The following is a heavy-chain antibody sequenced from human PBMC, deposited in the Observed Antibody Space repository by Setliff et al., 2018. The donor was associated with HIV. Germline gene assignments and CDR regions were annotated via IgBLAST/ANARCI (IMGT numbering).Heavy chain of an antibody. CDR2: IYHSGST. Sequence: PSETLSLTCTVSGGSIRSTSYYWGWIRQPPGKGLEWIGEIYHSGSTNYSPSLNSRVTISLDKSKNQFSLKLTSVNAADTAVYYCARGDGEASFDIWGRGTMVTVSS. CDR1: GGSIRSTSYY. V-gene: IGHV4-39*07. CDR3: ARGDGEASFDI. J-gene: IGHJ3*02. D-gene: IGHD3-10*01.